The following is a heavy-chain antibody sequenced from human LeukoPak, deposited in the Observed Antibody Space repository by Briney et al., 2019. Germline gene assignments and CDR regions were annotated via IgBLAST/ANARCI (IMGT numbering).Heavy chain of an antibody. CDR1: GGSISSTGHY. D-gene: IGHD2-15*01. Sequence: SETLSLTCTVSGGSISSTGHYWGWIRQPPGKGLERIGNIYYSGSTFYNPSLKSRVTISVDTSMSQFSLKLSSVTAADTAIYYCARVYITKWSLGYWGRGTLVTVSS. J-gene: IGHJ4*02. CDR2: IYYSGST. CDR3: ARVYITKWSLGY. V-gene: IGHV4-39*01.